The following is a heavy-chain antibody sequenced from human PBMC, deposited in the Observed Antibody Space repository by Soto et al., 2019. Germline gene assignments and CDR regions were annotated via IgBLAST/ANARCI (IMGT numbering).Heavy chain of an antibody. V-gene: IGHV5-51*01. CDR1: GYSFTSYW. J-gene: IGHJ6*03. Sequence: GECLKISCKGSGYSFTSYWIGWVRQMPGKGLEWMGIIYPGDSDTRYSPSFQGQVTISADKSISTAYLQWSSLKASDTAMYYCARQVRQRYNYHSYFRDVWGKGTTDTVSS. D-gene: IGHD3-10*01. CDR3: ARQVRQRYNYHSYFRDV. CDR2: IYPGDSDT.